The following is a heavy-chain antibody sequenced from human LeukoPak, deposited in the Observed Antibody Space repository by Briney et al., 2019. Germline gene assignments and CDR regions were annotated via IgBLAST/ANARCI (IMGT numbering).Heavy chain of an antibody. CDR2: ISSSGSTI. J-gene: IGHJ4*02. CDR1: GFTFSSYT. V-gene: IGHV3-48*01. CDR3: VRDRTGYSGYDSASGFLDY. Sequence: PGGSLRLSCAASGFTFSSYTMNWVRQAPRKGLECVSYISSSGSTIYYADSAKGRFTISRDNSKNTLYLQMNSLRAEDTAVYYCVRDRTGYSGYDSASGFLDYWGQGTLVTVSS. D-gene: IGHD5-12*01.